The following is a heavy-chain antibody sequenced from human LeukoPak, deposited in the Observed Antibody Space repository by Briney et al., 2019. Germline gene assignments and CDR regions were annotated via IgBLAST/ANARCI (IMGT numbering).Heavy chain of an antibody. CDR2: INPNSGGT. V-gene: IGHV1-2*06. D-gene: IGHD3-22*01. Sequence: ASVKVPCKASGYTFTVYYIHWVRQAPGQGLEWMGRINPNSGGTNYAQKFQGRVTMTRDTSISTAYMELSRLRSDDTAVYYCARYYYDNSGYRGDYWGQGTLVTVSS. CDR1: GYTFTVYY. CDR3: ARYYYDNSGYRGDY. J-gene: IGHJ4*02.